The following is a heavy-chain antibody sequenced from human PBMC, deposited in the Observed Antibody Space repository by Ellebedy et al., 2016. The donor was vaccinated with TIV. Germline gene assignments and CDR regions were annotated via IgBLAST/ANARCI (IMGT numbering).Heavy chain of an antibody. J-gene: IGHJ4*02. D-gene: IGHD2-21*01. V-gene: IGHV3-7*01. CDR3: AREVGGGGAY. CDR1: GFTFSSHW. CDR2: IKQDGSKK. Sequence: GESLKISXAASGFTFSSHWMHWVRQAPGKGLEWVANIKQDGSKKYYVDSVKGRFTISRDNAKNSLYLQMNSLRAEDTAVYYCAREVGGGGAYWGQGTLVTVSS.